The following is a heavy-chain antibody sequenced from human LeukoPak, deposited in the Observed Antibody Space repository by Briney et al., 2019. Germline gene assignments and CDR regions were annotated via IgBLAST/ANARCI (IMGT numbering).Heavy chain of an antibody. CDR1: GVSISSSSYY. Sequence: PSETLSLTCTVSGVSISSSSYYWGWIRQPPGKGLEWIGSIYYSGSTYYNPSLKSRVTISVDTSKNQFSLKLSSVTAADTAVYYCVRAVAGTAFSFDYWGQGTLVTVSS. V-gene: IGHV4-39*01. CDR2: IYYSGST. CDR3: VRAVAGTAFSFDY. D-gene: IGHD6-19*01. J-gene: IGHJ4*02.